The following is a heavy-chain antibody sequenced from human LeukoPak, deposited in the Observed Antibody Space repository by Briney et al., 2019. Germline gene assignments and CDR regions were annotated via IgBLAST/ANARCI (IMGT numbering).Heavy chain of an antibody. Sequence: SETLSLTCTVSGGSISSYYWSWIRQPAGKGLEWIGRIYTSGSTNYNPSLKSRVTMSVDTSKNRFSLKLSSVTAADTAVYYCAGLHSSRSEPIADYWGQGTLVTVSS. D-gene: IGHD6-13*01. CDR1: GGSISSYY. J-gene: IGHJ4*02. V-gene: IGHV4-4*07. CDR2: IYTSGST. CDR3: AGLHSSRSEPIADY.